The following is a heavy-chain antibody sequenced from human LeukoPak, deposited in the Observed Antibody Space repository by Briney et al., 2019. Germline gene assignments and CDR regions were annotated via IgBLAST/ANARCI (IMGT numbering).Heavy chain of an antibody. CDR3: ARDPTGAAGY. CDR2: ISYDGSNK. CDR1: GFTFSSYA. J-gene: IGHJ4*02. D-gene: IGHD6-13*01. V-gene: IGHV3-30-3*01. Sequence: GSLRLSCAASGFTFSSYAMHWVRQAPGKGLEWVAVISYDGSNKYYADSVKGRFTISRDNSKNTLYLQMNSLRAEDTAVYYCARDPTGAAGYWGQGTLVTVSS.